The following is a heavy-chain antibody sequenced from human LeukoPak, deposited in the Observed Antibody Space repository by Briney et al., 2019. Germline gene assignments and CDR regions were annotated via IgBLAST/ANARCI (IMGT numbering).Heavy chain of an antibody. J-gene: IGHJ4*02. V-gene: IGHV3-21*01. CDR1: GFPXSXXX. D-gene: IGHD6-6*01. CDR3: AREFEYSTSGAGY. Sequence: GFPXSXXXXNXVXXXXGXXXXWXSSMSILSCITYYAESVKGRFTVSRDNAKNLLHLQMNSLRVEDTAIYYCAREFEYSTSGAGYWGQGTLVTVSS. CDR2: MSILSCIT.